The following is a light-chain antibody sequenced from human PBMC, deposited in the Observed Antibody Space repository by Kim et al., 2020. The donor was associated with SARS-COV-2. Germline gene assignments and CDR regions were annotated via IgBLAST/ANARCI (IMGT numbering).Light chain of an antibody. J-gene: IGKJ4*01. CDR3: QQHNKWPPASS. CDR1: HSIGIN. Sequence: PGEGATPSCRAVHSIGINLDWYQLTRGQAPRLLIYDAAVRATGSPDKFSGSGSGTDFTLTISSLDPEDFGIYFCQQHNKWPPASSFGGGTKVDIK. V-gene: IGKV3-11*01. CDR2: DAA.